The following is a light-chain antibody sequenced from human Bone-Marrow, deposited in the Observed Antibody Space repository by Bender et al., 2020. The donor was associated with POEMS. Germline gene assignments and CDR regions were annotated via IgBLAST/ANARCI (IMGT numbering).Light chain of an antibody. J-gene: IGLJ1*01. CDR2: DVN. Sequence: QSALTQPASVSGSPGQSVTVSCTGTSSEMGDHNYVSWFQQHPDTAPRLIIYDVNNRPSGISDRFSGSKSGTTASLTISGLLTEDEADYYCSSYTTTHTLVFGPGTKVTV. CDR1: SSEMGDHNY. V-gene: IGLV2-14*03. CDR3: SSYTTTHTLV.